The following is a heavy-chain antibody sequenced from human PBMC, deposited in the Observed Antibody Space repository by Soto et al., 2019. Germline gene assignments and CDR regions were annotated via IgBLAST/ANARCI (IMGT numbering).Heavy chain of an antibody. D-gene: IGHD5-12*01. Sequence: PGGSLRLSCATSGFSVTSLYLSWVRQAPGKGLEWVSLIYSGGRTDYADSVKGRFTISRDNSKNTLFLQMNSLRAEDTAVYYCAKGFDGYTARFDYWGQGT. J-gene: IGHJ4*02. CDR2: IYSGGRT. CDR1: GFSVTSLY. V-gene: IGHV3-66*01. CDR3: AKGFDGYTARFDY.